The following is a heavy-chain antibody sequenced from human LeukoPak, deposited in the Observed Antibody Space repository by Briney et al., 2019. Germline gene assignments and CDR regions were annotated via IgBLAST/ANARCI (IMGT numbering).Heavy chain of an antibody. J-gene: IGHJ4*02. CDR3: ARDVSHCGGDCYSNY. V-gene: IGHV3-48*03. Sequence: GGSLRLSCAASGFTFSSYEMNWVRQAPGRGLQWVSDISSSGTTIYYADSVKGRFTISRDNAKNSLYLQMNSLRAEDTAVYYCARDVSHCGGDCYSNYWGQGTLVTVSS. CDR1: GFTFSSYE. D-gene: IGHD2-21*02. CDR2: ISSSGTTI.